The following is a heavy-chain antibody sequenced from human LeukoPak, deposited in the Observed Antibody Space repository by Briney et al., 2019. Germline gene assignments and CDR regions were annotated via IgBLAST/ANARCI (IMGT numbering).Heavy chain of an antibody. CDR3: ARVRFGEPFIDY. CDR1: GFTFSSYW. Sequence: GGSLRLSCAASGFTFSSYWMHWVRQAPGKGLVWVSRINSDGSSTSYADSVKGRFTISRDNAKNTLYLQMNSLRAEDTAVYYCARVRFGEPFIDYWGQGTLVTVS. CDR2: INSDGSST. J-gene: IGHJ4*02. D-gene: IGHD3-10*01. V-gene: IGHV3-74*01.